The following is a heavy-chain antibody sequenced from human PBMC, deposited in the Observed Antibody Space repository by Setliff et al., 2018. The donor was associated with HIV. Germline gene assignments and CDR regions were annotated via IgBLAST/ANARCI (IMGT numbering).Heavy chain of an antibody. J-gene: IGHJ4*02. CDR3: AGANFWSGYYGY. D-gene: IGHD3-3*01. Sequence: LSLTCTVSGGSISSYYWSWIRQPPGKGLEWIGYIYYSGSTKYNPSLKSRVTISADTSKNQFSLKLSSVTAADTAVYYCAGANFWSGYYGYWGQGTLVTVSS. CDR1: GGSISSYY. CDR2: IYYSGST. V-gene: IGHV4-59*12.